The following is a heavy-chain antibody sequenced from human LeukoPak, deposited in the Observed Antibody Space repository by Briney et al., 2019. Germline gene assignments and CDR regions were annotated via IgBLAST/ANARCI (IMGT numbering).Heavy chain of an antibody. D-gene: IGHD6-13*01. V-gene: IGHV4-4*07. CDR1: GGSISSYY. Sequence: SETLSLTCTVSGGSISSYYWSWIRQPAGKGLEWIGRIYTSWSTNYNPSLKSRVTMSVDTSKNQFSLKLSSVTAADTAVYYCAREGAAAGTKDYYYYYGMDVWGQGTTVTVSS. CDR3: AREGAAAGTKDYYYYYGMDV. J-gene: IGHJ6*02. CDR2: IYTSWST.